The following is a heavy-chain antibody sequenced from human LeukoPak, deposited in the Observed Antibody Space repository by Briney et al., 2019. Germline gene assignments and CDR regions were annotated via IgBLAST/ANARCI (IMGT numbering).Heavy chain of an antibody. Sequence: PSETLSLTCAVSGYSISSGYYWSWIRQPPGKGLEWIGYIYYSGSTNYNPSLKSRVTISVDTSKNQFSLKLNSVTAADTAVYYCAREKINNWFDPWGQGTLVTVSS. CDR3: AREKINNWFDP. CDR2: IYYSGST. CDR1: GYSISSGYY. V-gene: IGHV4-61*01. J-gene: IGHJ5*02.